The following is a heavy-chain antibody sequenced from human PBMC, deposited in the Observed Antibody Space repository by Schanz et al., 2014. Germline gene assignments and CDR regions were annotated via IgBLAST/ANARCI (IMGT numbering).Heavy chain of an antibody. CDR3: AREGEWGYDPPRH. Sequence: QVYLVESGGDLVKPGGSLRLSCAASGFTFSDYYMAWIRQAPGKGLEWVSYISSSSIYTNYADSVKGRFTISRDNAKNSLYLQMNSLRAEDTAVYYCAREGEWGYDPPRHWGQGTLVTDSS. D-gene: IGHD5-12*01. CDR1: GFTFSDYY. V-gene: IGHV3-11*06. J-gene: IGHJ4*02. CDR2: ISSSSIYT.